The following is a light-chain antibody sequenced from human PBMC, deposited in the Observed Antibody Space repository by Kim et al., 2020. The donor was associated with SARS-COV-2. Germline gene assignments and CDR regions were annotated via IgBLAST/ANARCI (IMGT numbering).Light chain of an antibody. CDR2: EVS. J-gene: IGLJ1*01. CDR3: CSDTSSSARV. Sequence: QSALTQPASVSGSPGQSITISCTGTSSDVGGYNYVSWYQQHPGKAPKLIIYEVSNRPSGVSNRFSGSRSSKSATTAFLTISGLQAEDEADYYCCSDTSSSARVFGAGTKVTVL. V-gene: IGLV2-14*01. CDR1: SSDVGGYNY.